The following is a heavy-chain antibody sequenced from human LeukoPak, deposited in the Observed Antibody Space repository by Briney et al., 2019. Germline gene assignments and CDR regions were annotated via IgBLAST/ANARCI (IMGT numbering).Heavy chain of an antibody. CDR2: ISSSSSYI. D-gene: IGHD3-10*01. J-gene: IGHJ4*02. V-gene: IGHV3-21*04. Sequence: PGGSLRLSCAASGFTFSTYSMNWVRQTPGKGLEWVSSISSSSSYIYYADSVKGRFTISRDNAKNSLYLQMNSLRAEDTAVYYCARSYGSGSYFVYWGQGTLVTVSS. CDR1: GFTFSTYS. CDR3: ARSYGSGSYFVY.